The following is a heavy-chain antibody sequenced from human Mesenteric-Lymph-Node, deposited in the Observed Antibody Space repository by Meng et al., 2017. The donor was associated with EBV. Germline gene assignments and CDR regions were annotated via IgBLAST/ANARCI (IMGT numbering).Heavy chain of an antibody. D-gene: IGHD6-19*01. Sequence: QVQLVQSGAEVKKPGASLKVSCKAYGYTLTSYNMHWVRQAPGQGLEWMGIINPSGTSRIYAQKFQGRVTMTRDTSTSTVYMELSRLRSDDTAVYYCAVAVAGTGGYYFDYWGQGTLVTVSS. V-gene: IGHV1-46*01. CDR2: INPSGTSR. J-gene: IGHJ4*02. CDR1: GYTLTSYN. CDR3: AVAVAGTGGYYFDY.